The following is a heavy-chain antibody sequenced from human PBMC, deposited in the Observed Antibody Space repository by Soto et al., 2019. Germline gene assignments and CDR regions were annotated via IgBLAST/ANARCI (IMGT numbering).Heavy chain of an antibody. CDR2: IYTSGST. CDR3: ARDRMESSSSSPYYYGMDV. Sequence: PSETLSLTCTVSGGSISSYYWSWIRQPAGKGLEWIGRIYTSGSTNYNPSLKSRVTMSVDTSKNQFSLKLSSVTAADTAVYYCARDRMESSSSSPYYYGMDVWGQGTTVTVSS. V-gene: IGHV4-4*07. D-gene: IGHD6-6*01. J-gene: IGHJ6*02. CDR1: GGSISSYY.